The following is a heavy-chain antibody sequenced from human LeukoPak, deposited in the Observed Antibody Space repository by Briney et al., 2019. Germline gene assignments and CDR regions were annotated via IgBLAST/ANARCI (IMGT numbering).Heavy chain of an antibody. CDR2: INPNSGGT. CDR3: ARGLSIAVAGPYYYGMDV. CDR1: GYTFTGYY. Sequence: ASVKVSCKASGYTFTGYYMHWVRQAPGQGLEWMGWINPNSGGTNYAQKFQGRVTMTRDTSISTAYMQLSRLRSADTAVYYCARGLSIAVAGPYYYGMDVWGQGTTVTVSS. J-gene: IGHJ6*02. V-gene: IGHV1-2*02. D-gene: IGHD6-19*01.